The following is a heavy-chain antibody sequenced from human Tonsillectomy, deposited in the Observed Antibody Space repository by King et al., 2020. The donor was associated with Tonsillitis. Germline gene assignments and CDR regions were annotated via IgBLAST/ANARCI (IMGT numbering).Heavy chain of an antibody. J-gene: IGHJ4*02. CDR1: GFTFSRYE. V-gene: IGHV3-48*03. D-gene: IGHD3-10*01. Sequence: VQLVESGGGLVQPGGSLRLSCAASGFTFSRYEMNWVRQAPGKGLEWVSYISTSGSIIQYADSVKGRFTISRDNAKNSLYLQMNSQRAEDTAVYYCARYYGSGSYLDYWGQGTLVTVSS. CDR2: ISTSGSII. CDR3: ARYYGSGSYLDY.